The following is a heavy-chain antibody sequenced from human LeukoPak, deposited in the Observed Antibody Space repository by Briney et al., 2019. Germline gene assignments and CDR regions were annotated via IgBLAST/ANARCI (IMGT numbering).Heavy chain of an antibody. Sequence: ASVKVSCKASGYTFTGYYMHWVRQAPGQGLEWMGWINPNSGGTNYAQKFQGRVTMTRDTSISTAYMELSRLRSDDTAVYYCARDCQYGDYFFDYWGQGTLVTVSS. CDR2: INPNSGGT. V-gene: IGHV1-2*02. D-gene: IGHD4-17*01. CDR1: GYTFTGYY. CDR3: ARDCQYGDYFFDY. J-gene: IGHJ4*02.